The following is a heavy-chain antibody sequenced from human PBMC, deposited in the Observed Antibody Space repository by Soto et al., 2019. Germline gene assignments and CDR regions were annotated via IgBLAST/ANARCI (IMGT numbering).Heavy chain of an antibody. CDR3: ARLKNWNDGYFDY. CDR1: GCSISSSSYY. Sequence: SEPLSLTCTVSGCSISSSSYYWGWIRQPPGKGLEWIGSIYYSGSTYYNPSLKSRVTISVDTSKNQFSLKLSSVTAADTAVYYCARLKNWNDGYFDYWGQGTLVTVSS. J-gene: IGHJ4*02. D-gene: IGHD1-1*01. CDR2: IYYSGST. V-gene: IGHV4-39*01.